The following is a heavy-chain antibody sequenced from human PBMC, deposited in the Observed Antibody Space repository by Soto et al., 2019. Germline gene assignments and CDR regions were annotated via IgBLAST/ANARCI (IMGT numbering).Heavy chain of an antibody. CDR1: GYSISSGYY. CDR3: ARDAGFGLFTFDY. V-gene: IGHV4-38-2*02. Sequence: SETLSLTCAVSGYSISSGYYCGWIRQPPGKGLEWIGSIYHSGSTYYNPSLKSRVTISVDTSKNQFSLKLSSVTAADTAVYYCARDAGFGLFTFDYWGQGTLVTVSS. CDR2: IYHSGST. J-gene: IGHJ4*02. D-gene: IGHD3-3*01.